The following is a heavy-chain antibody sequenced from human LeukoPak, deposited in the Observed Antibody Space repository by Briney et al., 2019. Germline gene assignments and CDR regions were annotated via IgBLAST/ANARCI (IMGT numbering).Heavy chain of an antibody. Sequence: GGSLRLSCAASGFTFSSYAMSWVRQAPGKGLEWVSAISGSGGSTYYADSVKGRFTISRDNSKNTLYLQMNSLRAEDTAVYYCAKERERRDIVVVTARAFDIWGQGTMVTVSS. J-gene: IGHJ3*02. CDR2: ISGSGGST. D-gene: IGHD2-21*02. V-gene: IGHV3-23*01. CDR3: AKERERRDIVVVTARAFDI. CDR1: GFTFSSYA.